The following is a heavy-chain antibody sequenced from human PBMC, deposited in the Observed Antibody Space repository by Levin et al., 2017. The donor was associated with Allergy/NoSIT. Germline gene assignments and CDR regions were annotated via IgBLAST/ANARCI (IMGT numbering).Heavy chain of an antibody. CDR2: IYYSGST. Sequence: GSLRLSCTVSGGSISSSSYYWGWIRQPPGKGLEWIGSIYYSGSTYYNPSLKSRVTISVDTSKNQFSLKLSSVTAADTAVYYCARHNRVVVSFDYWGQGTLVTVSS. D-gene: IGHD3-22*01. J-gene: IGHJ4*02. CDR3: ARHNRVVVSFDY. V-gene: IGHV4-39*01. CDR1: GGSISSSSYY.